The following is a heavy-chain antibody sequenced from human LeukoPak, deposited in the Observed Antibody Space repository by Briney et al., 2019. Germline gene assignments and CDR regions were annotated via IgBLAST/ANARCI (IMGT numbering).Heavy chain of an antibody. V-gene: IGHV4-59*08. D-gene: IGHD3-16*01. Sequence: PSDTLSLTCTVSGGSMTNYDWGWIRQPPGKGLEWIGYINNRGSAYYNPSLESRVTISVDTSKNQFSLKLSSVTAADTAVYYCARRRTLGVSGGCCWFDPWGQGTLVTVSS. CDR1: GGSMTNYD. CDR2: INNRGSA. CDR3: ARRRTLGVSGGCCWFDP. J-gene: IGHJ5*02.